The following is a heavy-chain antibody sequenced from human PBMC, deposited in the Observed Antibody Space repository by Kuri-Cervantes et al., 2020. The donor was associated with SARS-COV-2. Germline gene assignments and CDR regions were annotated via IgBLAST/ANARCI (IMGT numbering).Heavy chain of an antibody. CDR1: GGSISSSGYY. V-gene: IGHV4-39*01. D-gene: IGHD2-2*01. J-gene: IGHJ5*02. CDR3: ATVIVVVPAAIGWSWFDP. CDR2: IYYSGST. Sequence: SETLSLTCTVSGGSISSSGYYWGWIRQPPGKGLEWIGSIYYSGSTYHNPSLKSRVTISVDTSKNQFSLKLSSVTAADTAVYYCATVIVVVPAAIGWSWFDPWGQGTLVTVSS.